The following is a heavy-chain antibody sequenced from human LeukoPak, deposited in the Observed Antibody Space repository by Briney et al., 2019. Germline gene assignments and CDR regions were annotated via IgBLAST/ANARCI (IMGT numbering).Heavy chain of an antibody. Sequence: GGSLRLSCVASGYTFSSFSINWVRQAPGKGLEWVSSISVRSNYIYYADSVRGRFSTSRDDARDSLFLQMNSLRAEDTAVYYCVRLRRNSDTSGYYYYYDFWGQGTLVTVSS. V-gene: IGHV3-21*01. CDR3: VRLRRNSDTSGYYYYYDF. CDR1: GYTFSSFS. J-gene: IGHJ4*02. D-gene: IGHD3-22*01. CDR2: ISVRSNYI.